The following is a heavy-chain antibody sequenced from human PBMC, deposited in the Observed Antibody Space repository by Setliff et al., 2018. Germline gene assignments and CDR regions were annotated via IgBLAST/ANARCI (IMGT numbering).Heavy chain of an antibody. V-gene: IGHV1-2*02. D-gene: IGHD1-26*01. J-gene: IGHJ3*02. CDR2: INPNSGGT. CDR3: ARDRRIVGARHAFDI. CDR1: GYRLIEVS. Sequence: ASVKVSCKVSGYRLIEVSMHWVRQAPGQGLEWMGWINPNSGGTNYAQKLQGRVTMTTDTSTSTAYMELRSLRSDDTAVYFCARDRRIVGARHAFDIWGQGTMVTVSS.